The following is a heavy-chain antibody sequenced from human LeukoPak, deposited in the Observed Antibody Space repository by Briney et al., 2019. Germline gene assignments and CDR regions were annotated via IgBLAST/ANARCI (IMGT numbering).Heavy chain of an antibody. V-gene: IGHV1-69*13. J-gene: IGHJ5*02. CDR1: GGTFSSYA. D-gene: IGHD2-21*02. CDR3: ARDLPRKGVTAIRFDP. CDR2: IIPIFGTA. Sequence: SVKVSCKASGGTFSSYAISWVRQAPGQGLEWMGGIIPIFGTANYAQKFQGRVTITADESTSTAYMELSSLRSEDTAVYYCARDLPRKGVTAIRFDPWGQGTLVTVSS.